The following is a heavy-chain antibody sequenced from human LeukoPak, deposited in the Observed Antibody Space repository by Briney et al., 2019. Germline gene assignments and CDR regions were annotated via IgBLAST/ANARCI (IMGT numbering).Heavy chain of an antibody. CDR2: IYWDDDK. CDR3: AHRRYDSAAFDI. J-gene: IGHJ3*02. Sequence: SGPTLVNPTQTLTLTCTFSGFSLSTSRVGVVWTRQTPGKALEWLGIIYWDDDKRYCPSLKSRLTITKDTSKNQVVLTMTNMDPVDTATYYCAHRRYDSAAFDIWGQGTMVTVSS. D-gene: IGHD3-22*01. V-gene: IGHV2-5*02. CDR1: GFSLSTSRVG.